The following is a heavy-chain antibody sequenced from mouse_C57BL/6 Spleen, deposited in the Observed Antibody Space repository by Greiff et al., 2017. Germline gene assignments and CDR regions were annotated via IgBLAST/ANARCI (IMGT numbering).Heavy chain of an antibody. CDR2: ISSGSSTI. D-gene: IGHD4-1*01. J-gene: IGHJ1*03. Sequence: EVKLQESGGGLVKPGGSLKLSCAASGFTFSDYGMHWVRQAPEKGLEWVAYISSGSSTIYYADTVKGRFTISRDNAKNTLFLQMTSLRSEDTAMYYCSRNWEGYFDVWGTGTTVTVSS. CDR3: SRNWEGYFDV. V-gene: IGHV5-17*01. CDR1: GFTFSDYG.